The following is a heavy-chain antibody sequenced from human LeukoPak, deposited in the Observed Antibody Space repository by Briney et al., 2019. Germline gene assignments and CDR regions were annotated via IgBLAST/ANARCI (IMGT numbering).Heavy chain of an antibody. V-gene: IGHV4-30-4*01. CDR3: ARDNTDYGDYGANWFDP. D-gene: IGHD4-17*01. J-gene: IGHJ5*02. Sequence: PSVTLSLTCTVSVGSISSGDYYCSWIRQPPGKGLEWIGYIYYIGSTYYNPSLTSRVTISVDTSKNQFSLKLSSVTAADTAVYYCARDNTDYGDYGANWFDPWGQGTLVTVSS. CDR1: VGSISSGDYY. CDR2: IYYIGST.